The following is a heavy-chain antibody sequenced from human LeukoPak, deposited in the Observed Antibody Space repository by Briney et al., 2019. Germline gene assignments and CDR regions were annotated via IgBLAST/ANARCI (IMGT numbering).Heavy chain of an antibody. J-gene: IGHJ6*02. CDR2: XXXXSXGT. V-gene: IGHV1-2*04. CDR3: ARDRSPGSYYDFWSGYYSDYYYGMDV. CDR1: GYTFTGXX. D-gene: IGHD3-3*01. Sequence: ASVKVSCKASGYTFTGXXXHWVRQAPGQXLEXXXXXXXXSXGTXXAQKFQGWVTMTRDTSISTAYMELSRLRSDDTAVYYCARDRSPGSYYDFWSGYYSDYYYGMDVWGQGTTVTVSS.